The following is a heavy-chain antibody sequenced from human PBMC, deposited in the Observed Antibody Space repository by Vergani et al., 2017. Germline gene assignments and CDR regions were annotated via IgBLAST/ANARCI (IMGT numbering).Heavy chain of an antibody. Sequence: QVTLKESGPVLVKPTETLTLTCTVSGFSLSNARMGVSWIRQPPGKALEWLAHIFSNDEKSYSTSLKSRLTISKDTSKSQVVLTMTNMDPVDTATYYCARSDWYYDILTGYYPASGFGYFDYWGQGTLVTVSS. J-gene: IGHJ4*02. CDR2: IFSNDEK. D-gene: IGHD3-9*01. CDR1: GFSLSNARMG. V-gene: IGHV2-26*01. CDR3: ARSDWYYDILTGYYPASGFGYFDY.